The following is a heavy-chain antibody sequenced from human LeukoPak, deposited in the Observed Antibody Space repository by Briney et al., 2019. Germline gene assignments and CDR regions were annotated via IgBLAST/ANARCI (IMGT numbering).Heavy chain of an antibody. Sequence: GGSLRLSCAASGFTFSDYYMSWLRQAPGKGPEWVSYISNSGSPKYYADSVKGRFTISRDNSKNTLYLQMNSLRAEDTAVYYCAREDCSSTSCYPDYWGQGTLVTVSS. D-gene: IGHD2-2*01. CDR2: ISNSGSPK. V-gene: IGHV3-11*04. CDR1: GFTFSDYY. CDR3: AREDCSSTSCYPDY. J-gene: IGHJ4*02.